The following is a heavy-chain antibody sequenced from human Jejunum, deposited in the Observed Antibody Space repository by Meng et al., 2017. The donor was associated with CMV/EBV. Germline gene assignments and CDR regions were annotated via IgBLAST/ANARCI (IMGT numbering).Heavy chain of an antibody. CDR2: INTSVGYT. CDR3: ARASRVLGGFDY. J-gene: IGHJ4*02. V-gene: IGHV1-46*01. CDR1: GYTFTNYY. Sequence: QVQLVQSGSELKKPGASGTVSCKASGYTFTNYYMHWVRQAPGQGLEWMGIINTSVGYTSHAQKFQGRVTMTRDTSTSTVHMEVSSLRSADTAVYYCARASRVLGGFDYWGQGTLVTVSS. D-gene: IGHD3-16*01.